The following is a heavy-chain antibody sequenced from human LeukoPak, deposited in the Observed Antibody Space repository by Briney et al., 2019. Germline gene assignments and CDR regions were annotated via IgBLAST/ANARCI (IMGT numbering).Heavy chain of an antibody. J-gene: IGHJ4*02. V-gene: IGHV1-69*13. CDR3: ARESDVDTAMFVYYFDY. CDR2: IIPIFGTA. D-gene: IGHD5-18*01. Sequence: GASVKVSCKASGGTFSSYAISWVPQAPGQGLEWMGGIIPIFGTANYAQKFQGRVTITADESTSTAYMELSSLRSEDTAVYYCARESDVDTAMFVYYFDYWGQGTLVTVSS. CDR1: GGTFSSYA.